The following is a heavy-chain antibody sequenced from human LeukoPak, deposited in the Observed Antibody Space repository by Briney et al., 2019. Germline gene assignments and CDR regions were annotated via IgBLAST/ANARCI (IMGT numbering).Heavy chain of an antibody. J-gene: IGHJ4*02. D-gene: IGHD5-18*01. CDR1: GFTFSSYS. V-gene: IGHV3-21*04. CDR3: AEAPVIQLSRYDY. CDR2: ISSSSYI. Sequence: GGSLRLSCAASGFTFSSYSMNWVRQAPGKGLEWVSSISSSSYIYYADSVKGRFTISRDNSKNTLYLQMNSLRAEDTAVYYCAEAPVIQLSRYDYWGQGTLVTVSS.